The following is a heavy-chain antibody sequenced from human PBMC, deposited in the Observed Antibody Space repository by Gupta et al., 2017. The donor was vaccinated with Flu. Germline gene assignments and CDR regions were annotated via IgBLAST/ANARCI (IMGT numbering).Heavy chain of an antibody. CDR1: GDSVSSGYY. D-gene: IGHD3-22*01. CDR3: ARASSYYDSSGYFVY. Sequence: QVQLQESGPGLVKPSETLSLTCVVSGDSVSSGYYWGWIRQPPGKGLEWIASAYHSGGIAYSNPSLKGRATISIDTSKNQFSLSLDSVTAADTAMYFWARASSYYDSSGYFVYWGQGIMVTASS. J-gene: IGHJ4*02. CDR2: AYHSGGIA. V-gene: IGHV4-38-2*01.